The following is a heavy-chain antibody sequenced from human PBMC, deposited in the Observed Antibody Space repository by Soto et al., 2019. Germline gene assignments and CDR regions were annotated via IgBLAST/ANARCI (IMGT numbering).Heavy chain of an antibody. Sequence: GGSLRLSCAASRFTFSSYAMCWVRQAPGKGLEWVSSISVSGGSTFYADSVKGRFTISRDNSKNMLYLQMNSLRVEDTAVYYCAKDGYSITRNKPLDYWGQGTLVTVSS. CDR3: AKDGYSITRNKPLDY. CDR1: RFTFSSYA. D-gene: IGHD1-26*01. V-gene: IGHV3-23*01. J-gene: IGHJ4*02. CDR2: ISVSGGST.